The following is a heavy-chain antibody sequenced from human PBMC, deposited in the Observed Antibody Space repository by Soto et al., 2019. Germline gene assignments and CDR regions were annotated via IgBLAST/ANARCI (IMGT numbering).Heavy chain of an antibody. CDR2: IIPISDTT. Sequence: QVQLVQSGAEVKKPGSSVKVSCKASGGTFSSYAISWVRQAPGQGLEWMGGIIPISDTTNYAQQFQGRVTITADEYTSTAYMELRSLRSEHTAVYYCARSQGSSTSLEIYYYYYYGMDVWCQGTTVTVSS. J-gene: IGHJ6*02. CDR1: GGTFSSYA. CDR3: ARSQGSSTSLEIYYYYYYGMDV. D-gene: IGHD2-2*01. V-gene: IGHV1-69*01.